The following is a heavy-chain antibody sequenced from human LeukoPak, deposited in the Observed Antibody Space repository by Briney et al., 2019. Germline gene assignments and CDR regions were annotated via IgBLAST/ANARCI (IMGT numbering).Heavy chain of an antibody. J-gene: IGHJ4*02. CDR1: GFTFSTYE. CDR2: IGSSGSTI. Sequence: GGSLRLSCEASGFTFSTYEMNWVRQTPGKGLEWVSCIGSSGSTIYYADSVKGRFTISRDNAKNSLYLQMNSLRAEDTAVYYCARDVSAYYYDSSGYYPYFDYWGQGTLVTVSS. V-gene: IGHV3-48*03. CDR3: ARDVSAYYYDSSGYYPYFDY. D-gene: IGHD3-22*01.